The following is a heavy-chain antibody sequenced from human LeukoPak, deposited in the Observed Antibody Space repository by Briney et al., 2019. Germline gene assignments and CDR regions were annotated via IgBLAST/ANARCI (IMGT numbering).Heavy chain of an antibody. CDR1: GASFSGYY. Sequence: PSETLSLTCAAYGASFSGYYWSWIRQPPGKGLEWIGEINHSGSTNYTPSLKSRVTISVDTSKNQFSLKLRSVTAANTAVYYCARGVRGYCSGGSCPMYDYWGQGTLVTVSS. D-gene: IGHD2-15*01. CDR2: INHSGST. CDR3: ARGVRGYCSGGSCPMYDY. J-gene: IGHJ4*02. V-gene: IGHV4-34*01.